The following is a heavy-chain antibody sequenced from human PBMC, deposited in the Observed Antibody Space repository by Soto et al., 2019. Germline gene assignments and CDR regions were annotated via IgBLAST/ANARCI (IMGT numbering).Heavy chain of an antibody. Sequence: QVQLQESGPGLVKPSGTLSLTSAVSSGSITSSNWWSWVRQPPGKGLEWIGEVSHSGSTNYIPSLKSRATISVDKSRNQCSLRLNSVTAADTAVYYCARNRYGGYDFDYWGQGTLVTVSS. D-gene: IGHD5-12*01. CDR3: ARNRYGGYDFDY. J-gene: IGHJ4*02. V-gene: IGHV4-4*02. CDR1: SGSITSSNW. CDR2: VSHSGST.